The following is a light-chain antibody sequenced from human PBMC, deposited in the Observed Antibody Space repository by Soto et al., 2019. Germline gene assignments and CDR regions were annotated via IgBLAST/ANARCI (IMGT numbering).Light chain of an antibody. Sequence: DIQMTQSPSSLSASIGDRVTLTCRSSQSIGNYLNWYQQKPGKAPSLLIHSASTLQNGVPSRFSGSGSGTEFTFTISGLQPDDVATYYCPASYTTPLTFGQGTRLE. J-gene: IGKJ5*01. CDR1: QSIGNY. CDR3: PASYTTPLT. V-gene: IGKV1-39*01. CDR2: SAS.